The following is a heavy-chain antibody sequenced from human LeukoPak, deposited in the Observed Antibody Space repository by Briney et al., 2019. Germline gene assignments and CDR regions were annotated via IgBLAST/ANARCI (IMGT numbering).Heavy chain of an antibody. D-gene: IGHD5-18*01. CDR2: ISGSGGST. CDR1: GFTFSSYA. Sequence: GGSLRLSCAASGFTFSSYAMSWVRQAPGKGLEWVSAISGSGGSTYYADSVKGRFTISRDNSKNTLYLQMNSLRAEDTAVYYCAKLARGYSYGYGGGFDYWGQGTLVTVSS. V-gene: IGHV3-23*01. J-gene: IGHJ4*02. CDR3: AKLARGYSYGYGGGFDY.